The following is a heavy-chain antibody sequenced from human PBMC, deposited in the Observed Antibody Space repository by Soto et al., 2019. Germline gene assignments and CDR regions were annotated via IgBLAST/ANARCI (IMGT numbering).Heavy chain of an antibody. V-gene: IGHV4-59*08. Sequence: QVQLQQSGPGLVKPSETLSLTCTVSSGPSSSHNWGWIRQSPGRGLEWIGYVYNTGGTSYNPSLKRRDTLTADTSANHISLTLSFVTAADPAIYYCVRQGIGNLHGLVDVWGQGTTVSVSS. CDR2: VYNTGGT. CDR3: VRQGIGNLHGLVDV. J-gene: IGHJ6*02. D-gene: IGHD1-1*01. CDR1: SGPSSSHN.